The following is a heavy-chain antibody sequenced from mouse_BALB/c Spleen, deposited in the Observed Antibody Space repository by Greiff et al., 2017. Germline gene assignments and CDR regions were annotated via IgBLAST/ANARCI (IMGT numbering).Heavy chain of an antibody. CDR1: GYTFTSYW. D-gene: IGHD2-14*01. CDR2: INPSTGYT. CDR3: ASNRYDGYWYFDV. V-gene: IGHV1-7*01. Sequence: QVQLQQSGAELAKPGASVKMSCKASGYTFTSYWMHWVKQRPGQGLEWIGYINPSTGYTEYNQKFKDKATLTADKSSSTAYMQLSSLTSEDSAVYYCASNRYDGYWYFDVWGAGSTVTVSS. J-gene: IGHJ1*01.